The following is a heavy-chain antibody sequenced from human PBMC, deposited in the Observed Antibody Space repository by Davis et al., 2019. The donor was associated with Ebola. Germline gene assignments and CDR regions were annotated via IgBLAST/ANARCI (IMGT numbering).Heavy chain of an antibody. CDR1: GFTFSNYW. CDR3: ARGIGAFDI. Sequence: GESLKISCVASGFTFSNYWMSWVRQAPGKGPEWVAKIKQDGSDKYYGDSVKGRFTISRDNAKNSLYLQMNSLRAEDTTVYYCARGIGAFDIWGQGTMVTVSS. V-gene: IGHV3-7*01. CDR2: IKQDGSDK. J-gene: IGHJ3*02.